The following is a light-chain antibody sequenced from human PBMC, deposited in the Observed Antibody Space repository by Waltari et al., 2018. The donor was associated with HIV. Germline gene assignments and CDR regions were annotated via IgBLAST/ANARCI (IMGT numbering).Light chain of an antibody. Sequence: QSALTQPASVSGSPGQPITISCTGTISHAGGPNYVSCYQQHPGKDPKLMIYDVSNRPSGVSNRFSGSKSGNTASLTISGLQAEDEADYYCSSYTSSSTLVVFGGGTKLTVL. CDR2: DVS. J-gene: IGLJ2*01. V-gene: IGLV2-14*01. CDR3: SSYTSSSTLVV. CDR1: ISHAGGPNY.